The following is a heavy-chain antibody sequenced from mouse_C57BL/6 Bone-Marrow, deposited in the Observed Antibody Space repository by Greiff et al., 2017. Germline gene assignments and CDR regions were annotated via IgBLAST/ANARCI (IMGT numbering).Heavy chain of an antibody. D-gene: IGHD2-1*01. CDR1: GYTFTSYD. J-gene: IGHJ1*03. CDR3: ARSIYGNFSSYWYFDV. Sequence: QVQLQQSGPELVKPGASVKLSCKASGYTFTSYDINWVKQRPGQGLEWIGWIYPRDGSTKYNEKFKGKATLNVDTSFSTAYMEVHSLTSEDSAVYFCARSIYGNFSSYWYFDVWGTGTTVTVSS. V-gene: IGHV1-85*01. CDR2: IYPRDGST.